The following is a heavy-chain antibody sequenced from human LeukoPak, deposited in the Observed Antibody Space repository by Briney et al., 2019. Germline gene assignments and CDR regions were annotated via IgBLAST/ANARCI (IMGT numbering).Heavy chain of an antibody. D-gene: IGHD6-13*01. CDR3: AKDPRRYSRTGGYFDY. Sequence: PGGSLRLSCAASGFIFSSYWMSWVRQAPGKGLEWVANINQDGSEKYYVDSVKGRFTISRDNSKNTLYLQMVSLRTEDTAVYYCAKDPRRYSRTGGYFDYWGQGTLVTVSS. V-gene: IGHV3-7*01. J-gene: IGHJ4*02. CDR2: INQDGSEK. CDR1: GFIFSSYW.